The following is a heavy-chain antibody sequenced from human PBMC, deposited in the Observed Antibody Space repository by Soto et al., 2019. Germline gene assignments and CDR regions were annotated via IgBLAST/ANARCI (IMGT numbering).Heavy chain of an antibody. V-gene: IGHV1-8*01. J-gene: IGHJ4*02. CDR3: ATSRSPSTLASAGTAFDY. Sequence: QVQLVQSGAEVKKPGASVRVSCKASGYTFTNYDINWVRQDTGQGLEWMGWMNPNSGNTGYTQKFQGRVTMTGNASVSTAYMELSSLRSGDTVVYYCATSRSPSTLASAGTAFDYWGQGTLVTVSS. CDR2: MNPNSGNT. D-gene: IGHD6-13*01. CDR1: GYTFTNYD.